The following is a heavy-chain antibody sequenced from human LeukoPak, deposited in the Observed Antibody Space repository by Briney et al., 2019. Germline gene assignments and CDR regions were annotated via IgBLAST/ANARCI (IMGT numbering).Heavy chain of an antibody. CDR1: GGSISTYY. CDR2: IYYRGST. Sequence: NASETLSLTCTVSGGSISTYYWSWIRQPPGKGLEWIGYIYYRGSTKYNPSLKSRVTISVDTSKNQFSLKLSSVTAADTAVYYCARDGGVSGYDPLDYWGRGTLVTVSS. J-gene: IGHJ4*02. CDR3: ARDGGVSGYDPLDY. V-gene: IGHV4-59*01. D-gene: IGHD5-12*01.